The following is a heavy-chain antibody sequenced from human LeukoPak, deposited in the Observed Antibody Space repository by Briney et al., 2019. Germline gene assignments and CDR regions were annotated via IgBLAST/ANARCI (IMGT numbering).Heavy chain of an antibody. V-gene: IGHV3-23*01. J-gene: IGHJ4*02. Sequence: GGSLRLSCAASGFTFSSYAMSWVRQAPGKGLEWVSAISGSGGSTYYADSVKGRFTISRDNSKNTLHLQMNSLRAEDTAVYYCAKVRTTMVRGGPGVEDYWGQGTLVTVSS. CDR3: AKVRTTMVRGGPGVEDY. D-gene: IGHD3-10*01. CDR2: ISGSGGST. CDR1: GFTFSSYA.